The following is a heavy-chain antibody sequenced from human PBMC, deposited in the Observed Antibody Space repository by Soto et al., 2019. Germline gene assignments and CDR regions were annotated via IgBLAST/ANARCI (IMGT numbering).Heavy chain of an antibody. CDR3: ARGSGIVALPGELEDVNYDY. D-gene: IGHD1-1*01. CDR1: GQSFSGHS. J-gene: IGHJ4*02. CDR2: INESGST. V-gene: IGHV4-34*01. Sequence: QVQLQQWGAGLVKPSETLSLSCAVYGQSFSGHSWAWIRQPPGKGLAWIGEINESGSTYYNPSLKSRVTISTYTSKNQFSLKLSSVSAADTAAYFCARGSGIVALPGELEDVNYDYWGQGTLVNVSS.